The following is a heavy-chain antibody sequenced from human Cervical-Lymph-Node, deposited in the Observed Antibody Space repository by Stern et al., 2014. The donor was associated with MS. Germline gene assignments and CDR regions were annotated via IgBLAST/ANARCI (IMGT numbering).Heavy chain of an antibody. V-gene: IGHV1-2*06. D-gene: IGHD6-19*01. Sequence: VQLVESGAEVKKPGASVKVSCKASGYTFTGYYMHWVRQAPGQGLEWMGRIKPNSGGTTYAQTVPGRVTMTRDTSISTAYMELSRLRSDDTAVYYCAREAAMAVAGTGVDYWGQGTLVTVSS. CDR3: AREAAMAVAGTGVDY. CDR2: IKPNSGGT. J-gene: IGHJ4*02. CDR1: GYTFTGYY.